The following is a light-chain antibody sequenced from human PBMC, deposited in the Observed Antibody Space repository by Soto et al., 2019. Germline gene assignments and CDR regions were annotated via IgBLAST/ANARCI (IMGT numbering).Light chain of an antibody. CDR2: GAS. V-gene: IGKV3-15*01. CDR3: QQYHISPPDT. CDR1: QSVRSN. J-gene: IGKJ2*01. Sequence: EIVMTQSPATLSVSPGERATLSCRASQSVRSNLAWYQQKPGQAPRLLIYGASTRATGIPARFSGSGSGTDFPLTIRSLQSEDFAVYYCQQYHISPPDTFGQGTKVEIK.